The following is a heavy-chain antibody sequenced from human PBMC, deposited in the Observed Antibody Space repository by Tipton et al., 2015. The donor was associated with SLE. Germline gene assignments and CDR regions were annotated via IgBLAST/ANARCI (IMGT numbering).Heavy chain of an antibody. V-gene: IGHV3-21*01. J-gene: IGHJ6*02. CDR1: GFNFDNYG. CDR3: ARDDRGWHYYSMDV. CDR2: ISTSSSYI. D-gene: IGHD3-10*01. Sequence: GSLRLSCAASGFNFDNYGMSWVRQAPGKGLEWVSSISTSSSYIYYADSVKGRFTISRDNAKNSLYLQMNSLRAEDTAVYYCARDDRGWHYYSMDVWGQGTTVTVSS.